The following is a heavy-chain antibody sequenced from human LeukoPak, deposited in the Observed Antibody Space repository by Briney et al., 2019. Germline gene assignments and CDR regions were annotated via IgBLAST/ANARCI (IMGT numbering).Heavy chain of an antibody. V-gene: IGHV4-61*02. CDR2: IYASGST. J-gene: IGHJ4*02. CDR1: GGSSSSGTYY. CDR3: ARNDGSNYAYYFDN. Sequence: SETLSLTCTVSGGSSSSGTYYWGWIRQPAGKGLEWIGRIYASGSTNYSPSLKSRVTISGDTSKNQFSLKLSSVTAADTAVYYCARNDGSNYAYYFDNWGQGTLVTVSS. D-gene: IGHD4-11*01.